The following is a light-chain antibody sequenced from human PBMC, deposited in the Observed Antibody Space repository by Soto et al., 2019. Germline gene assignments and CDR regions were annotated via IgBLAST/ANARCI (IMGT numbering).Light chain of an antibody. J-gene: IGKJ1*01. Sequence: EIVLTQSPATLSLSPGERATLSCRASQSVSSYLAWYQQKPGQAPRLLIYDASNRATGIPARLSGSGSGTDFTLTISSLEPEDFAVYYCQQRSNWPTFGQGTK. CDR3: QQRSNWPT. V-gene: IGKV3-11*01. CDR1: QSVSSY. CDR2: DAS.